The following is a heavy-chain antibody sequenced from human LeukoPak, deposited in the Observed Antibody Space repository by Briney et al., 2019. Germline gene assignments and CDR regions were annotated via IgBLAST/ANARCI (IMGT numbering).Heavy chain of an antibody. D-gene: IGHD3-22*01. Sequence: AGGSLRLSCAASGFTFSSYAMSWVRQAPGKGLEWVSAISGSGGSTYYADSVKGRFTISRDNSKNTLYLQMNSLRAEDTAVYYCAKDGVGYYYDSSGYEDAFDIWGQGTMVTVSS. J-gene: IGHJ3*02. CDR1: GFTFSSYA. CDR3: AKDGVGYYYDSSGYEDAFDI. CDR2: ISGSGGST. V-gene: IGHV3-23*01.